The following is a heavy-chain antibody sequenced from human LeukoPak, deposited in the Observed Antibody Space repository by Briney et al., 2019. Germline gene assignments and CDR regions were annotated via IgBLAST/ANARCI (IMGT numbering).Heavy chain of an antibody. J-gene: IGHJ6*03. D-gene: IGHD3-3*01. Sequence: GASVTVSFKASGYTFTSYYMHWVRQAPGQGLEWMGLINPSGGSTSYAQKFQGRVTTTRDMSTSTVYMELSSLRSEDTAVYYCARGDPYYDFWRPYYYYMDVWGKGTTVTVSS. CDR1: GYTFTSYY. CDR2: INPSGGST. CDR3: ARGDPYYDFWRPYYYYMDV. V-gene: IGHV1-46*01.